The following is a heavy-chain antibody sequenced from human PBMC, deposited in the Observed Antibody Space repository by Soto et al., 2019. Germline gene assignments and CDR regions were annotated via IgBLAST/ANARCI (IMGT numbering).Heavy chain of an antibody. J-gene: IGHJ4*02. V-gene: IGHV4-30-4*08. CDR2: IYYSGST. D-gene: IGHD3-22*01. CDR3: AGGGRDSSGYYQFDY. Sequence: SETLSLPGTVSGGAISGGDYYWCWIRQPPGRGVGWIWYIYYSGSTYYSPSLKSRVTISIDTSKNQFSLKLSSVTAAYTAVYYCAGGGRDSSGYYQFDYWGQGTLVTVSS. CDR1: GGAISGGDYY.